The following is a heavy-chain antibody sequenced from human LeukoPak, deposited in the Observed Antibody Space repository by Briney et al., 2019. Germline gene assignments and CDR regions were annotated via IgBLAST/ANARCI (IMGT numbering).Heavy chain of an antibody. V-gene: IGHV3-30*02. CDR3: AKDLGLWFGELPNPFDY. CDR1: GFTFSSYW. CDR2: IRYDGSNK. J-gene: IGHJ4*02. Sequence: GGSLRLSCAASGFTFSSYWMSWVRQAPGKGLEWVAFIRYDGSNKYYADSVKGRFTISRDNSKNTLYLQMNSLRAEDTAVYYCAKDLGLWFGELPNPFDYWGQGTLVTVSS. D-gene: IGHD3-10*01.